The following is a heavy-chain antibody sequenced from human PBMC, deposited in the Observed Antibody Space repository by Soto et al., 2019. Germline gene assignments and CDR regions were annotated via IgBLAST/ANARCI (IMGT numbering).Heavy chain of an antibody. Sequence: QVQLVQSGAEVKKPGASVKVSCKASGYTFTSYDINWVRQATGQGLEWMGWMNPNSGNTGYAQKFQGRVTMTRNTXIXPAHRELRSLRSEDTAVYYCASGPFFGCSGGSRHSWWGQGPLVTVTS. J-gene: IGHJ4*02. CDR1: GYTFTSYD. CDR2: MNPNSGNT. V-gene: IGHV1-8*01. D-gene: IGHD2-15*01. CDR3: ASGPFFGCSGGSRHSW.